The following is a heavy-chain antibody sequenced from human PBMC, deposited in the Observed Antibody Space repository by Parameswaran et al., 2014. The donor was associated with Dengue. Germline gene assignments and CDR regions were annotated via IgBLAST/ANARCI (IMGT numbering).Heavy chain of an antibody. Sequence: RWIRQPPGKGLEWVSAISGSGGSTYYADSVKGRFTISRDNSKNTLYLQMNSLRAEDTAVYYRAKDEGKRATMIVVVRDNADAFDIWGQGTMVTVSS. CDR3: AKDEGKRATMIVVVRDNADAFDI. V-gene: IGHV3-23*01. J-gene: IGHJ3*02. D-gene: IGHD3-22*01. CDR2: ISGSGGST.